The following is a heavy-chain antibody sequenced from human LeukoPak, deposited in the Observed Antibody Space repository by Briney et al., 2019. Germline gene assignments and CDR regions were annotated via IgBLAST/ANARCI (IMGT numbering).Heavy chain of an antibody. CDR1: GYTFTSYY. CDR2: INPSGGST. J-gene: IGHJ3*02. D-gene: IGHD3-3*01. Sequence: ASVKVSCKASGYTFTSYYMHWVRQAPGQGLEWMGIINPSGGSTSYAQKFQGRVTMTRDMSTSTVYMELSSLRSEDTAVYYCAREYLDSSVTIFGDSDAFDIWGQGTMVTVSS. V-gene: IGHV1-46*01. CDR3: AREYLDSSVTIFGDSDAFDI.